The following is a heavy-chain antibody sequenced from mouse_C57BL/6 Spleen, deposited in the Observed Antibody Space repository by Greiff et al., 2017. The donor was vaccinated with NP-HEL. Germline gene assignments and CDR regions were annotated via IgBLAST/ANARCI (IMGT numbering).Heavy chain of an antibody. CDR1: GYSFTGYY. CDR2: INPSTGGT. Sequence: VHVKQSGPELVKPGASVKISCKASGYSFTGYYMNWVKQSPEKSLEWIGEINPSTGGTTYNQKFKAKATLTVDKSSSTAYMQLKSLTSEDSAVYYCARVSGCAYWGQGTLVTVSA. V-gene: IGHV1-42*01. J-gene: IGHJ3*01. CDR3: ARVSGCAY.